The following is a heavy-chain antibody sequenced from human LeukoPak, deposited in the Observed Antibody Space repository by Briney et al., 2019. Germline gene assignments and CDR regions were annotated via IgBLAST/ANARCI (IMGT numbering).Heavy chain of an antibody. CDR1: GYSISNNYY. CDR3: ARQHDSYYYYYIDV. Sequence: VKPSETLSLTCAVSGYSISNNYYWVWIRQPPGRGLEWIGSLYHSDSAYYNTSLRSRVSMSVDTSKNQFSLTLSFVTAAETAVYHCARQHDSYYYYYIDVWGSGTTVTVSS. CDR2: LYHSDSA. J-gene: IGHJ6*03. V-gene: IGHV4-38-2*01.